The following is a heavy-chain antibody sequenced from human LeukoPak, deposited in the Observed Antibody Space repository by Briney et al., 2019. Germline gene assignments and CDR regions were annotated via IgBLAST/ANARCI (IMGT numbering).Heavy chain of an antibody. CDR2: ISFDGSDK. Sequence: PGGSLRLSCAASGFTFSSYGMHWVRQAPGKGLEWVALISFDGSDKSYGTSVKGRFTISRDNSKNTVSLRMNSLRVEDTGMYYCVKDLKGYEEVWGQGTLVTVSS. J-gene: IGHJ4*02. CDR3: VKDLKGYEEV. V-gene: IGHV3-30*18. CDR1: GFTFSSYG. D-gene: IGHD5-12*01.